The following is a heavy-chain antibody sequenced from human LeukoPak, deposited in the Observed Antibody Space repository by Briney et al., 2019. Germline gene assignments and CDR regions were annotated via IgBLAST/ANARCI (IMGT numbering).Heavy chain of an antibody. CDR3: AREALAVAGNYGYFDY. CDR1: GFFVSNNY. CDR2: IYSGGST. D-gene: IGHD6-19*01. Sequence: GESLRLSCAASGFFVSNNYMSWVRQAPGKGLEWVSVIYSGGSTYYADSVKGRFTISRDNSKNTLYLQMNSLRAEDTAVYYCAREALAVAGNYGYFDYWGQGTLATVSS. V-gene: IGHV3-66*01. J-gene: IGHJ4*02.